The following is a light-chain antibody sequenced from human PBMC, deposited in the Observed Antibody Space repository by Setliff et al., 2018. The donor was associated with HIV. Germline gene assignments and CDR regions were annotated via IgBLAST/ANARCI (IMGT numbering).Light chain of an antibody. Sequence: QSVLTQPRSVSGSPGQSVTISCTETSSDVGRYKYVSWYQQHPGKAPTLMIYDVTKRPSGVPDRFSGSKSGNTASLTISGLQAEDEADYYCCSYAGSYTYVVFGGGTKVTVL. CDR3: CSYAGSYTYVV. CDR2: DVT. J-gene: IGLJ2*01. CDR1: SSDVGRYKY. V-gene: IGLV2-11*01.